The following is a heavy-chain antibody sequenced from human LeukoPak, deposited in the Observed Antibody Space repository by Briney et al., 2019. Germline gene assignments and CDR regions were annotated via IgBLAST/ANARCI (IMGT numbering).Heavy chain of an antibody. Sequence: PGGSLRLSCAASGFPFSSYGMHWVRQAPGKGLEWVAFIRYDGSNKYYADSVKGRFTISRDNSKNTLYLQMNSLRAEDTAVYYCANPPRDNYDFWSGYHYDYWGQGTLVTVSS. CDR2: IRYDGSNK. CDR3: ANPPRDNYDFWSGYHYDY. J-gene: IGHJ4*02. D-gene: IGHD3-3*01. V-gene: IGHV3-30*02. CDR1: GFPFSSYG.